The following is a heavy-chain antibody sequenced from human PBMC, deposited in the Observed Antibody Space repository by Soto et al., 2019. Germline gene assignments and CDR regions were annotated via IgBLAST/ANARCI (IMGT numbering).Heavy chain of an antibody. Sequence: ASVKVSCKASGYTFTSYGISWVRQAPGQVLEWMGWISAYNGNTNYAQKLQGRVTMTTDTSTSTAYMELRSLRSDDTAVYYCARDPRPGSTSRWAYYYGMDVWGQGTTVTVSS. CDR1: GYTFTSYG. D-gene: IGHD2-2*01. CDR3: ARDPRPGSTSRWAYYYGMDV. J-gene: IGHJ6*02. V-gene: IGHV1-18*01. CDR2: ISAYNGNT.